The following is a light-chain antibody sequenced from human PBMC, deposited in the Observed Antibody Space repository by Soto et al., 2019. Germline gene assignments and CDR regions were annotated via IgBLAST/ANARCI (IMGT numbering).Light chain of an antibody. J-gene: IGLJ3*02. Sequence: QSALTQSRSVSRSPGQSVTISCTGTTGDVGGYNFVSWYQLHPGKAPKLMIYDASKRPSGVPDRFSASKSGNTASLTISGLQAEDEADYYCCSYAGSFTWVFGGGTKLTVL. CDR1: TGDVGGYNF. CDR3: CSYAGSFTWV. V-gene: IGLV2-11*01. CDR2: DAS.